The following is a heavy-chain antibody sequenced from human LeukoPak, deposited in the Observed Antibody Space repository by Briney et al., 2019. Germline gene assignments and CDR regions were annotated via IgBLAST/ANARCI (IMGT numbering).Heavy chain of an antibody. CDR2: VSSVGTTI. CDR1: GFTFSSYD. V-gene: IGHV3-48*03. J-gene: IGHJ4*02. D-gene: IGHD2-15*01. CDR3: ARCSGGYYFDY. Sequence: GGSLRLSCAASGFTFSSYDMNWVRQAPGKGLEWVSYVSSVGTTIYYADSVKGRFTISRDNAKNSLYLQMNSLRAEDTAIYYCARCSGGYYFDYWGQGTLVTVSS.